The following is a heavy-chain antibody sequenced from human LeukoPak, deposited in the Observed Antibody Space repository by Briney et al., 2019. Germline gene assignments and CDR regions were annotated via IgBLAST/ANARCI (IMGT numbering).Heavy chain of an antibody. CDR1: GFTFSSYA. CDR2: ISYDGSNK. J-gene: IGHJ3*02. D-gene: IGHD2-2*01. V-gene: IGHV3-30*04. CDR3: AREAAMPHDAFDI. Sequence: GGSLRLSCAASGFTFSSYAMHWVRQAPGKGLEGVAVISYDGSNKYYADSVKGRFTISRDNSKNTLYLQMNSLRAEDTAVYYCAREAAMPHDAFDIWGQGTMVTVSS.